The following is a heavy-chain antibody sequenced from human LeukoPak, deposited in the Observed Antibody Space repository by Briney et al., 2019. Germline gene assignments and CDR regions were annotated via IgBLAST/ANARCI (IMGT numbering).Heavy chain of an antibody. V-gene: IGHV4-39*01. Sequence: PSETLSLTCTVSGGSISSSSYYWGWIRQPPGKGLEWIGSIYYSGSTYYNPSLKSRVTISVDTSKNQFSPKLSSVTAADTAVYYCAGNTKIVVDNLDFFDPWGQGTLVTVSS. J-gene: IGHJ5*02. CDR1: GGSISSSSYY. CDR3: AGNTKIVVDNLDFFDP. D-gene: IGHD3-22*01. CDR2: IYYSGST.